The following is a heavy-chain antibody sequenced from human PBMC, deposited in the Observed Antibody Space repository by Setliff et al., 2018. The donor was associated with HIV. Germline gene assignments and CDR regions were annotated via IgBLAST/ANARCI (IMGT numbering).Heavy chain of an antibody. Sequence: KPSETLSLTCSVSGGSISSSTYYWGWIRQPPGKGLEWIGDIFYTGNTYYNPSLKSRVAISVDTSENQFSLRLNSVTAADTGVYYCARRGRDGVLIVFATGFDPWGQGTLVTVSS. V-gene: IGHV4-39*01. J-gene: IGHJ5*02. CDR3: ARRGRDGVLIVFATGFDP. D-gene: IGHD2-8*01. CDR2: IFYTGNT. CDR1: GGSISSSTYY.